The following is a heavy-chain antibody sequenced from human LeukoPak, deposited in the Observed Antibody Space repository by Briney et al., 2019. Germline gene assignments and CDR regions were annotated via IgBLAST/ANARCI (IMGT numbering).Heavy chain of an antibody. CDR2: ISYDGSNK. Sequence: PGRSLRLSCAASGFTFSSYAMHWVRQAPGKGLEWVAVISYDGSNKYYADSVKGRFTISRDNSKNSLYLQMNSLRAEDTAVYYCANLGGNSRVDYWGQGTLVTVSS. J-gene: IGHJ4*02. D-gene: IGHD4-23*01. CDR3: ANLGGNSRVDY. CDR1: GFTFSSYA. V-gene: IGHV3-30-3*01.